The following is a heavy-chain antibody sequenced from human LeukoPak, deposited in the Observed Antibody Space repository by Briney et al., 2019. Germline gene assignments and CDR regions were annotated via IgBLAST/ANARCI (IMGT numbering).Heavy chain of an antibody. J-gene: IGHJ4*02. CDR1: GYTFTSYG. D-gene: IGHD3/OR15-3a*01. CDR2: ISAYNGNT. Sequence: ASVKVSCKASGYTFTSYGISWVRQAPGQGLEWMGWISAYNGNTNYAQKLQGRVTMTRDMSTSTVYMELSSLRSEDTAVYYCASQGGPLDGALDYWGQGTLVTVSS. V-gene: IGHV1-18*01. CDR3: ASQGGPLDGALDY.